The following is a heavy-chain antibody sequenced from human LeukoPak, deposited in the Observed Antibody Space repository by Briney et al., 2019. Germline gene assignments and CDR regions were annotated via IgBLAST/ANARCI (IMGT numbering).Heavy chain of an antibody. CDR3: AREGYCSSTSCYKMLAH. J-gene: IGHJ4*02. CDR2: IKQDGSEK. Sequence: GGSLRLSCAASGFTFSSYWMSWVRQAPGKGLEWVANIKQDGSEKYYVDSVKGRFTISRDNAKNSLYLQMNSLRAEDTAVYYCAREGYCSSTSCYKMLAHWGQGTLVTVSS. D-gene: IGHD2-2*02. V-gene: IGHV3-7*03. CDR1: GFTFSSYW.